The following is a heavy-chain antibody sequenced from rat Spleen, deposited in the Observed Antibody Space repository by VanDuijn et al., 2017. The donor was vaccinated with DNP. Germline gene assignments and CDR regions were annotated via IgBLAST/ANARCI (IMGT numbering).Heavy chain of an antibody. J-gene: IGHJ4*01. Sequence: QVQLKESGPSLVQPSQTLSLTCTVAGFSLTSYNVHWVRQPPGKGLEWIAAMSSGGSRYYNSALKSRLSISRDTSKSQVFLKMNSLQTEDTAMYFCARYYGYNYYAMDAWGQGTSVTVSS. CDR1: GFSLTSYN. CDR2: MSSGGSR. D-gene: IGHD1-9*01. CDR3: ARYYGYNYYAMDA. V-gene: IGHV2-6*01.